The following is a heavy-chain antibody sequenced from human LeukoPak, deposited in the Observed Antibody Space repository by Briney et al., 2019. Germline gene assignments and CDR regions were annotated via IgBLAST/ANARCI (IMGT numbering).Heavy chain of an antibody. CDR2: INPSGGST. CDR3: ARAPYPSRYCSSTSCYTTNWFDP. D-gene: IGHD2-2*02. V-gene: IGHV1-46*01. J-gene: IGHJ5*02. Sequence: ASVKVSCKASGYTFTSYYMHWVRQAPGQGLEWMGIINPSGGSTSYAQKFQGRVTMTRDTSTSTVYMELSSLRSEDTAVYYCARAPYPSRYCSSTSCYTTNWFDPWGQGTLVTVSS. CDR1: GYTFTSYY.